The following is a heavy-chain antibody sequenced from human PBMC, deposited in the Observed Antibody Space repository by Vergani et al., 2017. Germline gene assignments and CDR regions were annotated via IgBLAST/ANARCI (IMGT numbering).Heavy chain of an antibody. CDR1: GFTFSSYA. Sequence: EVQLLESGGGLVQPGGSLRLSCAASGFTFSSYAMSWVRQAPGKGLEWVSAISGSGGSTYYADSVKGRFTISRDNSKTTLYLQMNSLRAEDTAVYYCAKDLRYSSGWNGVYWGQGTLVTVSS. V-gene: IGHV3-23*01. D-gene: IGHD6-19*01. CDR2: ISGSGGST. CDR3: AKDLRYSSGWNGVY. J-gene: IGHJ4*02.